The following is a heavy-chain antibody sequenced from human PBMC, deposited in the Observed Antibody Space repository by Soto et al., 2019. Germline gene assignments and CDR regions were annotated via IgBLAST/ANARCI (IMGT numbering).Heavy chain of an antibody. V-gene: IGHV1-24*01. Sequence: ASVKVSCKVSGYTLTELSMHWVRQAPGKGLEWMGGFDPEDGETIYAQKFQGRVTMTEDTSTDTAYMEPSSLRSEDTAVYYCATHYDILTGYTQRRPAVAGYFDYWGQGTLVTVSS. CDR3: ATHYDILTGYTQRRPAVAGYFDY. CDR1: GYTLTELS. J-gene: IGHJ4*02. D-gene: IGHD3-9*01. CDR2: FDPEDGET.